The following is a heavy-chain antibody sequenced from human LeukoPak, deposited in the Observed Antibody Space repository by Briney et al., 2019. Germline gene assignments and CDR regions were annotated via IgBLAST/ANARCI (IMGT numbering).Heavy chain of an antibody. J-gene: IGHJ3*02. D-gene: IGHD3-3*01. Sequence: SGGSLRLSCAASGFTFSIYWISWVRQAPGKGLEWVANIKQDGSEKYYVDSVKGRFTISRDNAKNSLYLQMNSLRAEDTAVYYCARDLLRLRAFDIWGQGTMVTVSS. V-gene: IGHV3-7*01. CDR1: GFTFSIYW. CDR3: ARDLLRLRAFDI. CDR2: IKQDGSEK.